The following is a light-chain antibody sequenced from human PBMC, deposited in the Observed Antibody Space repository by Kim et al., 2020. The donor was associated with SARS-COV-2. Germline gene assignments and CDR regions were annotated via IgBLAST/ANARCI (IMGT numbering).Light chain of an antibody. CDR2: DVT. CDR1: SSDIAIVNA. V-gene: IGLV2-18*02. Sequence: SCPATSSDIAIVNALSLYAQSPGPDPILMIYDVTYRPAGGPDRFSGSKSGNTASLTISGLQAEDEADYYCTSYTTRNTYVFGTGTKVTVL. J-gene: IGLJ1*01. CDR3: TSYTTRNTYV.